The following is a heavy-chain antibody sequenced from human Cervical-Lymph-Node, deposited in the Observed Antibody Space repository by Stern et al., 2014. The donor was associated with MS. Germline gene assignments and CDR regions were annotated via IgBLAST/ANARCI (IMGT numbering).Heavy chain of an antibody. CDR1: GFTFSSYA. D-gene: IGHD2-21*02. V-gene: IGHV3-23*04. CDR3: AKSGEAYCGGDCYWGVDY. J-gene: IGHJ4*02. Sequence: EVQLVESGGGLVQPGGSLRLSCAASGFTFSSYAMSWVRQAPGKGLEWVSAISGSGGSTYYADSVKGRFTISRDNSKNTLYLQMNSLRAEDTAVYYCAKSGEAYCGGDCYWGVDYWGQGTLVTVSS. CDR2: ISGSGGST.